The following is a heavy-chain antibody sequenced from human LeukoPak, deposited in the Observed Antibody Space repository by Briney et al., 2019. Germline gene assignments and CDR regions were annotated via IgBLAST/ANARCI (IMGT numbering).Heavy chain of an antibody. D-gene: IGHD3-10*01. CDR1: GFTFSSYW. V-gene: IGHV3-7*01. Sequence: GGSLRLSCAASGFTFSSYWMSWVRQAPGKGLEWVANIKQDGSQKYYVDSVKGRFTISRDNAKNSLYLQMNSLRAEDTAVYYCAGEMGGFGEFVYYFDYWGQGTLVTVSS. CDR3: AGEMGGFGEFVYYFDY. CDR2: IKQDGSQK. J-gene: IGHJ4*02.